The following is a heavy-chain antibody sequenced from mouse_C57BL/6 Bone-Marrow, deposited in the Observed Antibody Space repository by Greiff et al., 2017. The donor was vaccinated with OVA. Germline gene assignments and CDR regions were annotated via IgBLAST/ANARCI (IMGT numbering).Heavy chain of an antibody. CDR3: ARDSSFFDY. J-gene: IGHJ2*01. D-gene: IGHD1-1*01. CDR2: IDPSDSYT. CDR1: GYTFTSYW. Sequence: QVQLQQPGAELVKPGASVKLSCKASGYTFTSYWMQWVKQRPGQGLEWIGEIDPSDSYTNYNQKFKGKATLTVDTSSSTAYMQLSSLTSEDSAVYYCARDSSFFDYWDQGTTLTVSS. V-gene: IGHV1-50*01.